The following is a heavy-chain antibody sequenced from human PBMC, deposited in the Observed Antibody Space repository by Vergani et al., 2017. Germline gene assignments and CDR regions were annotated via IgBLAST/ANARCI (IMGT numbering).Heavy chain of an antibody. CDR1: GFAFGGYA. CDR2: ISWKSDSI. D-gene: IGHD1-26*01. V-gene: IGHV3-9*01. CDR3: AREGHLVGPDLDY. Sequence: EVQLMESGGGLVQPGKSLRLSCAASGFAFGGYAMHWVRQPPGKGLEWVAGISWKSDSIGYADSVKGRFTISRDNAKNSLFLQMNSLRAEDTAVYFCAREGHLVGPDLDYWGQGTLVTVSS. J-gene: IGHJ4*02.